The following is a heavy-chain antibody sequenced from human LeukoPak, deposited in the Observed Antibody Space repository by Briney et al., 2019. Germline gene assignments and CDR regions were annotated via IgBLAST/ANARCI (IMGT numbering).Heavy chain of an antibody. CDR1: GFTFSSYG. D-gene: IGHD2-8*02. Sequence: PGGSLRLSCAAPGFTFSSYGMHWVRQAPGKGLEWVAVISYDGSNKYYADSVKGRFTISRDNSKNTLYLQMNSLRAEDTAVYYCAKDSVTGYFDYWGQGILVTVSS. CDR2: ISYDGSNK. J-gene: IGHJ4*02. CDR3: AKDSVTGYFDY. V-gene: IGHV3-30*18.